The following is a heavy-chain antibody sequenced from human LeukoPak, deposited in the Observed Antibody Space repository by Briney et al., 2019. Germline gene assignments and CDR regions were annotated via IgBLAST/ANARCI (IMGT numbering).Heavy chain of an antibody. CDR1: GGSFSGYY. CDR2: INHSGST. D-gene: IGHD6-6*01. V-gene: IGHV4-34*01. J-gene: IGHJ4*02. Sequence: SSETLSLTCAVYGGSFSGYYWSWIRQPPGKGLEWIGEINHSGSTNYNPSLKSRVTISVDTSKNQFSLKLSSGTAADTAVYYCARGIAARYWGQGTLVTVSS. CDR3: ARGIAARY.